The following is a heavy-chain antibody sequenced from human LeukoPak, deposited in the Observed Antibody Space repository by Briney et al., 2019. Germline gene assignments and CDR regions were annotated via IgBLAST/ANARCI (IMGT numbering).Heavy chain of an antibody. CDR3: ARDRLRFLEWLGGPYYYYGMDV. D-gene: IGHD3-3*01. CDR1: GGSISSYY. J-gene: IGHJ6*02. CDR2: IYYSGTT. Sequence: SETLSLTCTVSGGSISSYYWSWIRQPPGKGLEWIGYIYYSGTTNYNPSLKSRVTMSVDTSKNQFSLKLSSVTAADTAVYYCARDRLRFLEWLGGPYYYYGMDVWGQGTTVTVSS. V-gene: IGHV4-59*12.